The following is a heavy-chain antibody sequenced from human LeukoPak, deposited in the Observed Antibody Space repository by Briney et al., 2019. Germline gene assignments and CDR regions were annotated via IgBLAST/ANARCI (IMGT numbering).Heavy chain of an antibody. CDR2: VNHSGYT. Sequence: PSEALSVTCGVSGTSFSSYYWSWIRQTPGKGLEWIGEVNHSGYTNMNPSLKSRVTISVDTSKNQFSLMLTSVTAADTAVYFCARMTMGHDYWGQGTLVTVSS. D-gene: IGHD4/OR15-4a*01. J-gene: IGHJ4*02. CDR3: ARMTMGHDY. V-gene: IGHV4-34*01. CDR1: GTSFSSYY.